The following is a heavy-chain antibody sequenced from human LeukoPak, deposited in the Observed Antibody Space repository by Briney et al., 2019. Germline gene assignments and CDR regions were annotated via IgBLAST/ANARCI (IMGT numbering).Heavy chain of an antibody. CDR1: GYSISSGYY. CDR3: ARNIAAAGNFDY. CDR2: IYHSGST. Sequence: SETLSLTCTVSGYSISSGYYWGWIRQPPGKGLEWIGSIYHSGSTYYNPSLKSRVTISVDTSKNQFSLKLSSVTAADTAAYYCARNIAAAGNFDYWGQGTLVTVSS. J-gene: IGHJ4*02. V-gene: IGHV4-38-2*02. D-gene: IGHD6-13*01.